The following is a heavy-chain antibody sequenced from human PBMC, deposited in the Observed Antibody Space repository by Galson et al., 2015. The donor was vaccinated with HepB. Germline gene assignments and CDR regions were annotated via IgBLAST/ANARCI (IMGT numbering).Heavy chain of an antibody. D-gene: IGHD3-3*01. CDR1: GFTFGDYA. Sequence: SLRLSCAASGFTFGDYAMSWFRQAPGKGLEWVGFIRSKAYGGTTEYGASVKGRFTISRDDSKSIAYLQMNSLKTEDTAVYYCTRDDYDFWSGWPMSGYYYYMDVWGKGTTVTVSS. V-gene: IGHV3-49*03. CDR3: TRDDYDFWSGWPMSGYYYYMDV. J-gene: IGHJ6*03. CDR2: IRSKAYGGTT.